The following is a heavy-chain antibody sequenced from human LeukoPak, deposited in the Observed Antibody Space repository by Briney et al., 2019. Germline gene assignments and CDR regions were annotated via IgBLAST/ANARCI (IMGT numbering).Heavy chain of an antibody. Sequence: GGSLRLSCAASGFTFSNYNMNWVRQAPGKGLEWVSSILSSGTTTYYADSVKGRFTISRDNAKDSLYLEMNSLRAEDTALYYCAKDSRGSGSRYYGMDVWGQGTTVTVSS. V-gene: IGHV3-21*04. D-gene: IGHD3-10*01. CDR3: AKDSRGSGSRYYGMDV. CDR2: ILSSGTTT. CDR1: GFTFSNYN. J-gene: IGHJ6*02.